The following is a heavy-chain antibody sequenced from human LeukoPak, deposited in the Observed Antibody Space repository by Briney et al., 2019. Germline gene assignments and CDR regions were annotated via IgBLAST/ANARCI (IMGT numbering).Heavy chain of an antibody. CDR2: ITSSDSTT. V-gene: IGHV3-11*04. CDR3: ARDGTPNYSSGWVYMDV. J-gene: IGHJ6*03. Sequence: QVQLVESGGGLVKPGGSLRLSCAASGFTFSDYYMSWIRQAPGKRLEWVSYITSSDSTTHYADSVKGRFTISRDDAQNSLYLQMNSLRVEDTAVYYCARDGTPNYSSGWVYMDVWGKGTTVTISS. CDR1: GFTFSDYY. D-gene: IGHD6-25*01.